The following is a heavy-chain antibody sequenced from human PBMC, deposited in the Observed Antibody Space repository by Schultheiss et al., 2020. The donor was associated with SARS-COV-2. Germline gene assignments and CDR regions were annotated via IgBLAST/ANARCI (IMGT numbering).Heavy chain of an antibody. CDR3: ARGVDYYGSGSYLV. Sequence: SETLSLTCVVSGGSISSYYWSWIRQPPGKGLEWIGYIYYSGSTNYNPSLKSRVTISVDTSKNQFSLKLSSVTAADTAVYYCARGVDYYGSGSYLVWGQGTLVTVSS. CDR2: IYYSGST. V-gene: IGHV4-59*01. CDR1: GGSISSYY. J-gene: IGHJ4*02. D-gene: IGHD3-10*01.